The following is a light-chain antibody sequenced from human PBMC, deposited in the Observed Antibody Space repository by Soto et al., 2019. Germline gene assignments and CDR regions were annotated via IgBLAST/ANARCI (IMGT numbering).Light chain of an antibody. J-gene: IGKJ5*01. CDR2: AAS. Sequence: IQLTQSPSSLSASGGDRVTITCRASQGISSYLAWYQQKPGKAPKRLIYAASTFQSVVPSRFSGSGSGTDFALTISSLQPEDVATYCCQQLNIYPITFGQGTRLDIK. CDR1: QGISSY. CDR3: QQLNIYPIT. V-gene: IGKV1-9*01.